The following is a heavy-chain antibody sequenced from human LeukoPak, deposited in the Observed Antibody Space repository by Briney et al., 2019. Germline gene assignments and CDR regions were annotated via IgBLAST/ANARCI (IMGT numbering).Heavy chain of an antibody. J-gene: IGHJ4*02. CDR1: GSTFSSYA. D-gene: IGHD1-7*01. CDR3: AQTGTTAPYFDY. Sequence: GGSLRLSCAASGSTFSSYAMSWVRQAPGKGLEWVSAISGSGGSTYYADSVKGRFTISRDNSKNTLYLQMNSLRAEDTAVYYCAQTGTTAPYFDYWGKGTLVTVSS. CDR2: ISGSGGST. V-gene: IGHV3-23*01.